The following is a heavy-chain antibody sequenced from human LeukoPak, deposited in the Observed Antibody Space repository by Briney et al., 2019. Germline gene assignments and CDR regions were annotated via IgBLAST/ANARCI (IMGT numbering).Heavy chain of an antibody. CDR3: ARDSSAMVITYGY. CDR1: GYTFTGYY. CDR2: INPNSGGT. Sequence: ASVKVSCKASGYTFTGYYMHWVRQAPGQGLERMGWINPNSGGTNYAQKFQGRVTMTRDTSISTAHMELSRLRSDDTAVYYCARDSSAMVITYGYWGQGTLVTVSS. J-gene: IGHJ4*02. V-gene: IGHV1-2*02. D-gene: IGHD3-22*01.